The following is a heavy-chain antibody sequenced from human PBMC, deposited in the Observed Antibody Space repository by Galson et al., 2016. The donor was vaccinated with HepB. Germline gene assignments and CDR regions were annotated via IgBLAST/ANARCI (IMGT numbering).Heavy chain of an antibody. CDR3: ARRSSAGSGWSLEYHFDY. CDR2: IGGGGTGA. D-gene: IGHD6-19*01. J-gene: IGHJ4*02. V-gene: IGHV3-23*01. CDR1: GFTFSNYN. Sequence: LRLSCAGSGFTFSNYNMNWVRQAPGKGLEWVSDIGGGGTGAHYTDSVKGRFTISRDNSKNTLYLQMNGLRADDTAMYYCARRSSAGSGWSLEYHFDYWGQGTLVTVSS.